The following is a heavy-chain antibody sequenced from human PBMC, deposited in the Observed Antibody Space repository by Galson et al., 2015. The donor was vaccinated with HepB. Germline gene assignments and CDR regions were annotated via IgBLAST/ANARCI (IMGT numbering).Heavy chain of an antibody. Sequence: SVKVSCKASGGTFSNYGITWVRQAPGEGPEWMGGITLTFGTTDYGQTFQGRLTITADKSTSTSYMELRSLTSEDTAVYYCARLGRTFGGVEGLDVWGQGTTVIVSS. CDR1: GGTFSNYG. CDR2: ITLTFGTT. D-gene: IGHD3-16*01. V-gene: IGHV1-69*06. J-gene: IGHJ6*02. CDR3: ARLGRTFGGVEGLDV.